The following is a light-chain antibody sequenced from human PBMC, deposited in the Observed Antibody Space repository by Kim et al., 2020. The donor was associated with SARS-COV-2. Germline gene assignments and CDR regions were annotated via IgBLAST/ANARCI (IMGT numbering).Light chain of an antibody. CDR2: AAS. Sequence: IQMTQSPSSLSASVGDRVTISCRASQGISSWLAWYQLRPGKDPKSLIYAASSLQSGVPSRFSGSGSGTDFTLTISSLQPEDVATYFTQQDDTYPPTFGRGTKVDIK. V-gene: IGKV1D-16*01. J-gene: IGKJ1*01. CDR3: QQDDTYPPT. CDR1: QGISSW.